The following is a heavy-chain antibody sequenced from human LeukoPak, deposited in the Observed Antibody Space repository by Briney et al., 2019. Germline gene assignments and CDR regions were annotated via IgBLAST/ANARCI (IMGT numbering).Heavy chain of an antibody. CDR3: AIEGCSGGSCYSSVGDYVDY. Sequence: PSETLSLTCAVSGGSISSSNWWSWVRQPPGKGLVWIGEIYHSGSTNYNPSLKSRVTISVDKSRNQFSLKLSSVTAADTAVYYCAIEGCSGGSCYSSVGDYVDYWGQGTLVTVSS. D-gene: IGHD2-15*01. J-gene: IGHJ4*02. V-gene: IGHV4-4*02. CDR2: IYHSGST. CDR1: GGSISSSNW.